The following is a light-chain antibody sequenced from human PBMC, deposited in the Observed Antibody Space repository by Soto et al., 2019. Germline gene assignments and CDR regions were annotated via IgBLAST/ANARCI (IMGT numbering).Light chain of an antibody. V-gene: IGKV3D-20*02. J-gene: IGKJ5*01. Sequence: ENVLTQSPGTLSLSPGERATLSCRASQSVSGSYLAWYQQKPGQAPRLLIYGASSRATGIPDRFSGSGSATDFTLTISSLEPEDFAVYYCQQRSSAITFGQGTRLEIK. CDR3: QQRSSAIT. CDR1: QSVSGSY. CDR2: GAS.